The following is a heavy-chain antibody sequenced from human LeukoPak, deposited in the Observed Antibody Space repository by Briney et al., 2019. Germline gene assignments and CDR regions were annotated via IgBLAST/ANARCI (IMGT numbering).Heavy chain of an antibody. V-gene: IGHV3-33*06. CDR3: AKALYYYYMDV. CDR2: IWYDGSNK. Sequence: LVESGGGVVQPGRSLRLPCAASGFTFSSYGMHWVRQAPGKGLEWVAVIWYDGSNKYYADAVKGRFTISRDNSKNTLYLQMNSLRAEDTAVYYCAKALYYYYMDVWGKGTTVTVSS. CDR1: GFTFSSYG. J-gene: IGHJ6*03.